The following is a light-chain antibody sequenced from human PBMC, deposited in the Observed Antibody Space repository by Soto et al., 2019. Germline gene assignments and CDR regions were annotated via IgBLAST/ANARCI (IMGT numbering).Light chain of an antibody. CDR1: QTISSRY. Sequence: EIVLAQSPGTLSLSLGEIATLSCRASQTISSRYLTWYQQKPGQVPRLLIYGASSRATGIPDRFSGSGSGTDFTLTISSLEPEDFAVYYCQHRSNWPLTFGGGTKVDIK. CDR3: QHRSNWPLT. J-gene: IGKJ4*01. CDR2: GAS. V-gene: IGKV3D-20*02.